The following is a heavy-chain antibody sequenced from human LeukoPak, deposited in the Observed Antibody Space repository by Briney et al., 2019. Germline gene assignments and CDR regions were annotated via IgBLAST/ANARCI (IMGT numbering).Heavy chain of an antibody. Sequence: ASVKVSCKASGYTFTGHYMHWVRQAPGQGLEWMGWINPNSGGTNYAQKFQGRVTMTRDTSISTAYMELSRLRSDDTAVYYCARDRELVHYDFWSGYNDYWGQGTLVTVSS. CDR1: GYTFTGHY. V-gene: IGHV1-2*02. D-gene: IGHD3-3*01. CDR3: ARDRELVHYDFWSGYNDY. CDR2: INPNSGGT. J-gene: IGHJ4*02.